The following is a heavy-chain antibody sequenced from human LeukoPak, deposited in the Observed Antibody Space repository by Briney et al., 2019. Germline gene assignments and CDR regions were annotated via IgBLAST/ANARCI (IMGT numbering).Heavy chain of an antibody. CDR3: TRVRQGSQSDY. Sequence: SETLSLTCTVSGGSISSYYWNWIRQPAGKGLEWMGRVYNSGSTNYNPSLKSRVTISTDMSKNQFSLKLSSVTAADTAVYYCTRVRQGSQSDYWGQGTLVTVSS. CDR2: VYNSGST. J-gene: IGHJ4*02. V-gene: IGHV4-4*07. CDR1: GGSISSYY.